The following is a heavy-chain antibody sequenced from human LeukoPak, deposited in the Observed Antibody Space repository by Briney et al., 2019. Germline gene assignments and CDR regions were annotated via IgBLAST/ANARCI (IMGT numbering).Heavy chain of an antibody. Sequence: SETLSLTCTVSGGSISSGSYYWSWIRQPAGKGLEWIGRIYTSGSTNYNPSLKSRVTISVDTSKNQFSLKLSSVTAADTAVYYCASHSGSPWYFDYWAREPWSPSPQ. CDR1: GGSISSGSYY. CDR2: IYTSGST. V-gene: IGHV4-61*02. D-gene: IGHD1-26*01. J-gene: IGHJ4*02. CDR3: ASHSGSPWYFDY.